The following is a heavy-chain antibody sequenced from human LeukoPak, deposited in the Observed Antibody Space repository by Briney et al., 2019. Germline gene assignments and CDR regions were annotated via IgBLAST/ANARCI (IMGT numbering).Heavy chain of an antibody. CDR1: GGSFSGYY. CDR3: ARTVVDTELDYFDY. CDR2: INHSGST. D-gene: IGHD5-18*01. Sequence: SETLSLTCAVYGGSFSGYYWSWIRQPPGKGLEWIGEINHSGSTNYNPSLKSRVTISVDTSKNQFSLKLSSVTAADTAVYYCARTVVDTELDYFDYWGQGTLVTVSS. V-gene: IGHV4-34*01. J-gene: IGHJ4*02.